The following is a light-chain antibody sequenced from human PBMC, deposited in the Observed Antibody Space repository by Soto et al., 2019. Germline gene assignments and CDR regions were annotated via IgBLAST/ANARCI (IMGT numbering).Light chain of an antibody. J-gene: IGKJ4*01. CDR3: QQRLNWPPG. Sequence: EIVLTPSPGTLSLSPGERATLTCRASQSVTNYIAWYQQRPGQAPRLLIYDASNRATGVPARFSGSRSGTDFTLTISDLEPADFGLYYCQQRLNWPPGFGRGTKVDIK. CDR1: QSVTNY. CDR2: DAS. V-gene: IGKV3-11*01.